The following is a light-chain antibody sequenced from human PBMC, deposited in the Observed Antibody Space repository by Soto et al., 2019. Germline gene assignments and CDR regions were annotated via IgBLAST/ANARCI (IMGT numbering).Light chain of an antibody. CDR1: QSVSCSY. J-gene: IGKJ4*01. V-gene: IGKV3-20*01. CDR2: GAS. Sequence: EIVLTQSPGTLSLSPGETATLSCRASQSVSCSYLAWYQQKPGQAPRLLIFGASSRATGIPDRFSGSGSGTDFTLTISRLEPEDFAVYYCQQYGSSPLTFGGGTKVEIK. CDR3: QQYGSSPLT.